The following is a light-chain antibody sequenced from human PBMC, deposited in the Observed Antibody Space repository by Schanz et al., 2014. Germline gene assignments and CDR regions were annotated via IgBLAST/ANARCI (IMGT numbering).Light chain of an antibody. J-gene: IGLJ3*02. CDR1: SSDIGANNF. V-gene: IGLV2-14*03. Sequence: QSALTQPASVSGSPGQSVTISCTGTSSDIGANNFISWYQHHPGKAPKIVIFDLFNRPSGVSNRFSGSKSGYTASLTVSGLQAEDEADYYCSSYTTSGTWVFGGGTKLTVL. CDR2: DLF. CDR3: SSYTTSGTWV.